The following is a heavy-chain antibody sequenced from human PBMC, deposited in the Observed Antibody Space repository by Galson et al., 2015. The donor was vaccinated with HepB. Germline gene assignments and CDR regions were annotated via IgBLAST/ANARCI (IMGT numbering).Heavy chain of an antibody. CDR2: ISSSSSYI. J-gene: IGHJ4*02. CDR3: ATSGSDYCDSSFFDS. V-gene: IGHV3-21*01. D-gene: IGHD6-6*01. Sequence: SLRLSCAASGFAFVSSSMNWVRQAPGKGLEWVSSISSSSSYISYADSLKGRSTISRDNAKNSLYLQINSLRAEDTAVYYCATSGSDYCDSSFFDSWGQGTLVTVSS. CDR1: GFAFVSSS.